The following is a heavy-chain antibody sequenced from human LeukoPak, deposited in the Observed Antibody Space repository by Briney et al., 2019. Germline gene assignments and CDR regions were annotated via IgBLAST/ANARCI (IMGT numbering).Heavy chain of an antibody. V-gene: IGHV3-33*01. J-gene: IGHJ4*02. CDR3: ARLHDSSGYYHYWFDY. CDR2: IWYDGSNK. Sequence: PGRSLRLSCAASGFNFSSYGMHWVRQAPGKGLEGVAVIWYDGSNKYYADSVKGRFTISRDNSKNTLYLQMNSLRAEDTAVYYCARLHDSSGYYHYWFDYWGQGTLVTVSS. CDR1: GFNFSSYG. D-gene: IGHD3-22*01.